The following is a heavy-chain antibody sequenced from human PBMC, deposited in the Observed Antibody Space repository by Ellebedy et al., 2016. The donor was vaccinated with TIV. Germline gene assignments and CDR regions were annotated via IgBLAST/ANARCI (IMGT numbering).Heavy chain of an antibody. V-gene: IGHV4-59*01. Sequence: SETLSLXCTVSGASISSSYWSWIRQPPGNGLEWIGYIYYSGSTKYNPSLKSRVAISVDASKNQFSLKLTSVTAADTAMYYCARGDYFYYGSGSYYFDYWGQGTLVTVSS. CDR3: ARGDYFYYGSGSYYFDY. CDR2: IYYSGST. J-gene: IGHJ4*02. D-gene: IGHD3-10*01. CDR1: GASISSSY.